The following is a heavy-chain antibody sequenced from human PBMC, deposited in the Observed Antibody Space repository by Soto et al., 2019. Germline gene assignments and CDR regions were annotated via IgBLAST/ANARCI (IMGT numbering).Heavy chain of an antibody. V-gene: IGHV4-38-2*01. CDR2: IYHSGST. CDR3: ARGVYDFWSGGNFDY. Sequence: QVQLQESGPGLVKPSETLSLTCAVSGYSISSGYYWGWIRQPPGKGLEWIGSIYHSGSTYYNPSLKSRVTISVDTSKNQFSLKLSSVTAADTAVYYCARGVYDFWSGGNFDYWGQGTLVTVSS. J-gene: IGHJ4*02. D-gene: IGHD3-3*01. CDR1: GYSISSGYY.